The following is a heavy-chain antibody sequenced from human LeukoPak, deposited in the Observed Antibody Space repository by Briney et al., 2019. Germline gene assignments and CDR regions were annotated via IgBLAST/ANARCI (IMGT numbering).Heavy chain of an antibody. D-gene: IGHD2-21*02. J-gene: IGHJ4*02. CDR2: IYYSGST. V-gene: IGHV4-39*01. CDR3: ARLGYATANFDY. Sequence: SETLSLTCTVSGGSISSSSYYWGWIRQPPGKGLEWIGSIYYSGSTYYNPSLKSRVTISVDTSKNQFSLKLSSVTAADTAVYHCARLGYATANFDYWGQGTLVTVSS. CDR1: GGSISSSSYY.